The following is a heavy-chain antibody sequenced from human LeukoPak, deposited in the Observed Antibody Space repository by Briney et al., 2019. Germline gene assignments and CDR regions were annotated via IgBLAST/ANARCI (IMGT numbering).Heavy chain of an antibody. V-gene: IGHV3-33*01. CDR2: IWYDGSNK. CDR1: GFTFSNYG. CDR3: ARDLTQLALFDY. J-gene: IGHJ4*02. D-gene: IGHD6-13*01. Sequence: GRSLRLSCAASGFTFSNYGMHWVRQAPGKGLEWVAVIWYDGSNKYYADSVKGRFTLSSDNSKNTLFLQMNSLRPEDTAVYFCARDLTQLALFDYWGQGTLVTVSS.